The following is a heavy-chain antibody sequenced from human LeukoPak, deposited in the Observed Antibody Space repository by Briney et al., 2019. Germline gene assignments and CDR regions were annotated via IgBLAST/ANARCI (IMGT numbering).Heavy chain of an antibody. J-gene: IGHJ4*02. Sequence: ASLKVSCKASGYTFTRYAMNWVRQAPGQGLEWMGWINTNTGNPTYAQGFTGRFVFSLDTSISTAYLQISSLKAEDTAVYYCAREVRAFVYWGQGTLVTVSS. D-gene: IGHD4-11*01. CDR1: GYTFTRYA. CDR2: INTNTGNP. CDR3: AREVRAFVY. V-gene: IGHV7-4-1*02.